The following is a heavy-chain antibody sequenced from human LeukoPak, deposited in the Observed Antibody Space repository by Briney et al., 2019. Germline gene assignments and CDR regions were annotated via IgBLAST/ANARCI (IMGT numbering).Heavy chain of an antibody. Sequence: KPSETLFLTCTVSGGSISSYYWSWIRQPPGKGLEWIGCVYYSGSTNYNPSLKSRVYISVDTSKNQFSLKLRSVTAADTAVYYCVRAARSSSWSTWGQGALVTVSS. J-gene: IGHJ5*02. CDR3: VRAARSSSWST. CDR2: VYYSGST. CDR1: GGSISSYY. D-gene: IGHD6-13*01. V-gene: IGHV4-59*01.